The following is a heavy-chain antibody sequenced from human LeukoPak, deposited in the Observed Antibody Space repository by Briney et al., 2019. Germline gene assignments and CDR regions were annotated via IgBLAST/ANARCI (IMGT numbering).Heavy chain of an antibody. CDR3: ARGSGQAADFWFDP. V-gene: IGHV1-69*02. J-gene: IGHJ5*02. CDR1: GGTFSSYT. D-gene: IGHD3/OR15-3a*01. CDR2: IIPILGIA. Sequence: SVKVSCKASGGTFSSYTISWVRQAPGQGLEWMGRIIPILGIANYAQKFQGRVTITADKSTSTAYMELSSLRSEDTAVYYCARGSGQAADFWFDPWGQGTLVTVSS.